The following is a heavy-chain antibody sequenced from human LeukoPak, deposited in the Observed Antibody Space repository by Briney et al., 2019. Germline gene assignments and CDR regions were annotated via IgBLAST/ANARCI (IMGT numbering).Heavy chain of an antibody. D-gene: IGHD1-26*01. V-gene: IGHV1-46*01. Sequence: VASVKVSCKASGYTFTSYYMHWVRQAPGQGLEWMGIINPSGGSTSYAQKFQGRVTMTRDTSISTAYMELSRLRSDDTAVYYCARRGRRLEWELSAFDYWGQGTLVTVSS. CDR1: GYTFTSYY. CDR2: INPSGGST. CDR3: ARRGRRLEWELSAFDY. J-gene: IGHJ4*02.